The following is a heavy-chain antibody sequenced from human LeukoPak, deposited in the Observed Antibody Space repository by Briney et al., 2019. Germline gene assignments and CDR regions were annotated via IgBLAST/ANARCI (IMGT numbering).Heavy chain of an antibody. V-gene: IGHV3-48*01. CDR3: ASTGTMVRGVISY. D-gene: IGHD3-10*01. CDR1: GFTLSSYS. CDR2: ISSSSSTI. Sequence: GGSLRLSCAASGFTLSSYSMNWVRQAPPKGRAWVSYISSSSSTIYYADSVKGRFTISRDNAKNSLYLQMNSLRAEDTAVYYCASTGTMVRGVISYWGQGTLVTVSS. J-gene: IGHJ4*02.